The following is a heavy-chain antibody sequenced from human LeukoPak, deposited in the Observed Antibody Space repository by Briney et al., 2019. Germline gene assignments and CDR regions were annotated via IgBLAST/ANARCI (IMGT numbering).Heavy chain of an antibody. CDR2: ISYDGSNK. D-gene: IGHD3-10*01. CDR3: AKDPRWFGELFYGMDV. J-gene: IGHJ6*02. CDR1: GFTFTNYG. V-gene: IGHV3-30*18. Sequence: PGGSLRLSCVASGFTFTNYGMHWVRQAPGKGLEWVAVISYDGSNKYYADSVKGRFTISRDNSKNTLYLQMNSLRAEDTAVYYCAKDPRWFGELFYGMDVWGQGTTVTVSS.